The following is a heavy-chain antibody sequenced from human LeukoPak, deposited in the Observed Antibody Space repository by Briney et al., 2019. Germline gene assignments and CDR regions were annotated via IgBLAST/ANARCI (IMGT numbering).Heavy chain of an antibody. CDR3: ARVRCGYYCSIDY. J-gene: IGHJ4*02. Sequence: GGSLRLSCAASGFTFSGYNMNWVRRAPGKGLEWVSSISSSGTYIYYADSLKGRFTISRDNAKNSLYLQMNSLRAEDTAVYYCARVRCGYYCSIDYWGQGTLVTVSS. CDR2: ISSSGTYI. D-gene: IGHD3-3*01. V-gene: IGHV3-21*01. CDR1: GFTFSGYN.